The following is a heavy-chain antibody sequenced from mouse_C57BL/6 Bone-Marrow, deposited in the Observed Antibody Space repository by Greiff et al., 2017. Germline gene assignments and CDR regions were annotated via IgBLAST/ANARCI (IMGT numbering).Heavy chain of an antibody. CDR2: INSDGGST. V-gene: IGHV5-2*01. Sequence: EVQRVESGGGLVQPGESLKLSCESNEYEFPSHDMSWVRKTPEKRLELVAAINSDGGSTYYPDTMERRFIISRDNTKKTLYLQMSSLRSEDTALYYCARQNYGTPLNWWYFDVWGTGTTVTVSS. J-gene: IGHJ1*03. CDR1: EYEFPSHD. CDR3: ARQNYGTPLNWWYFDV. D-gene: IGHD1-2*01.